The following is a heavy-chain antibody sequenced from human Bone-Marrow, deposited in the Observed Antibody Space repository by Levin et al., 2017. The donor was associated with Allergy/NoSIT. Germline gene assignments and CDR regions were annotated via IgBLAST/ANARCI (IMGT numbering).Heavy chain of an antibody. CDR1: GFTFDDYA. J-gene: IGHJ3*02. CDR2: ITWNSGSI. D-gene: IGHD6-19*01. Sequence: SGGSLRLSCAGSGFTFDDYAMHWVRQAPGKGLEWVSGITWNSGSIGYADSVKGRFTISRDNAKNSLYLQMNSLRVEDTALYYCARISGLVAGKGDAFDIWGQGTMVTVSS. CDR3: ARISGLVAGKGDAFDI. V-gene: IGHV3-9*01.